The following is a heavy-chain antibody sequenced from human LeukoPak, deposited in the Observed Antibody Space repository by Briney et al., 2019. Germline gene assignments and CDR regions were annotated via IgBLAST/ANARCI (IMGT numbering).Heavy chain of an antibody. Sequence: GGSLRLSCAASGFTFSSYEINWVRQTPGRGLEWVSYISRSGSDTYYADSVKGRFTISRDNDKNSLYLQMNSLRADDTAVYFCAREKTRYLEFWGQGTLVTVSS. V-gene: IGHV3-48*03. CDR1: GFTFSSYE. CDR3: AREKTRYLEF. CDR2: ISRSGSDT. J-gene: IGHJ4*02.